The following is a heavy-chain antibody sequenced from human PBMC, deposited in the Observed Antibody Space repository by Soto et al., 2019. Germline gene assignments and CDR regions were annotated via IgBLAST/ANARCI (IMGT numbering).Heavy chain of an antibody. CDR3: ARSYCTSTICYGFDY. J-gene: IGHJ4*02. D-gene: IGHD2-2*01. V-gene: IGHV2-5*02. CDR1: GFLLSSSGVG. CDR2: IYWDGDK. Sequence: GSGPTLVNPTQTLTLTCIFSGFLLSSSGVGVGWSRQPPGKALEWLALIYWDGDKRDSPSLKSRLTITKDTSKNHVVLTMINMDPVDTGTYYCARSYCTSTICYGFDYWGQGTPVTVSS.